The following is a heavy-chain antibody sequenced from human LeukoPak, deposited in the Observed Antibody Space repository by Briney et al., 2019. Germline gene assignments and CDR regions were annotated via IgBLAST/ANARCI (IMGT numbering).Heavy chain of an antibody. CDR1: GFTVSSNY. V-gene: IGHV3-11*04. D-gene: IGHD4-23*01. J-gene: IGHJ4*02. CDR3: ARGSYGGNSAYDY. Sequence: AGGSLRLSCAASGFTVSSNYMSWVRQAPGRGLEWVSYISSSGSTIYYADSVKGRFTISRDNAKNSLYLQMNSLRAEDTAVYYCARGSYGGNSAYDYWGQGTLVTVSS. CDR2: ISSSGSTI.